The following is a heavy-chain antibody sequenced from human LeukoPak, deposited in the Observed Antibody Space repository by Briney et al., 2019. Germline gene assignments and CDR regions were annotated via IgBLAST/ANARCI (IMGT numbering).Heavy chain of an antibody. Sequence: GGSLRLSCAASGFTFNSYWMHWVRQAPGKGLEWVANIKEDGSEKYYVGSVKGRFTISRDNAKNSLFLQMNSLRAEDTAVYYCARDLAYAFDIWGQGTMVTVSS. CDR3: ARDLAYAFDI. V-gene: IGHV3-7*01. CDR2: IKEDGSEK. J-gene: IGHJ3*02. CDR1: GFTFNSYW.